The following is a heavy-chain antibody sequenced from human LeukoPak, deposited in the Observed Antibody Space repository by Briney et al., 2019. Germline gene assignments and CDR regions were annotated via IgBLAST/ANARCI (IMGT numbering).Heavy chain of an antibody. CDR3: ARFHISTGSFDF. Sequence: SETLSLTCAVYGGSFSGYYWSWIRQSPGGGLEWIGEIIHSRGTGRATTNYNPSLKSRVTISVDSSKNQFSLNLSSVTAADTAVYYCARFHISTGSFDFWGQGTLVTVSS. V-gene: IGHV4-34*12. D-gene: IGHD3-9*01. CDR1: GGSFSGYY. CDR2: IIHSRGT. J-gene: IGHJ4*02.